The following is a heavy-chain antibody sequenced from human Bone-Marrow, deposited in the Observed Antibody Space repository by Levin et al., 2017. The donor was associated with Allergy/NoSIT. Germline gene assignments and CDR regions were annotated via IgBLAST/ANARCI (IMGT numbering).Heavy chain of an antibody. J-gene: IGHJ4*01. Sequence: GASVKVSCKSSGYSFTDFYVHWVRQVPGLGLEWMGLINPDSGGIKYAPKFQGRVTMTRDTSIRTAYMKLTRLRSDDTAVYYCARSLVGATFGFWGPGTLVTVSS. D-gene: IGHD1-26*01. V-gene: IGHV1-2*02. CDR2: INPDSGGI. CDR3: ARSLVGATFGF. CDR1: GYSFTDFY.